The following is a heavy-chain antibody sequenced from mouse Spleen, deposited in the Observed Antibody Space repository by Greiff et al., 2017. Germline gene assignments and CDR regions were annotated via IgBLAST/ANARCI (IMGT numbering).Heavy chain of an antibody. V-gene: IGHV1-15*01. D-gene: IGHD1-1*02. CDR1: GYTFTDYE. Sequence: VQLQQSGAELVRPGASVTLSCKASGYTFTDYEMHWVKQTPVHGLEWIGAIDPETGGTAYNQKFKGKAILTADKSSSTAYMELRSLTSEDSAVYYCTDGGAYYFDYWGQGTTLTVSS. CDR3: TDGGAYYFDY. J-gene: IGHJ2*01. CDR2: IDPETGGT.